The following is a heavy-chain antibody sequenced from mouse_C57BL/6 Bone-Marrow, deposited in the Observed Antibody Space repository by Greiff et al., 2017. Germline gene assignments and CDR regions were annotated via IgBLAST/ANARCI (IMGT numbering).Heavy chain of an antibody. CDR3: ARRGDGYYVGYYAMDY. J-gene: IGHJ4*01. CDR2: IYPSDSET. D-gene: IGHD2-3*01. Sequence: QVQLQQPGAELVRPGSSVKLSCKASGYTFTSYWLDWVKQRPGQGLEWIGNIYPSDSETHYNQKFKDKATLTVDKSSSTAYMQLSSLTSEDSAVYYCARRGDGYYVGYYAMDYWGQGTSVTVSS. V-gene: IGHV1-61*01. CDR1: GYTFTSYW.